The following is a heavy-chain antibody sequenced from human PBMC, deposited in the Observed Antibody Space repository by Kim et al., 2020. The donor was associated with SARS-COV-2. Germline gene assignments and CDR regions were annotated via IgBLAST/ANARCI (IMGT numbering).Heavy chain of an antibody. Sequence: GGSLRLSCAVSGFTFSNVGMSWVRQAPGKGLEWVGHIKSKIHGGPTDYAAPVKVRFTISRDDSKNTLYLQMNRLKTEDTGVYYCTTGLGGNWGQGALVSVSS. CDR1: GFTFSNVG. CDR3: TTGLGGN. V-gene: IGHV3-15*01. D-gene: IGHD3-16*01. CDR2: IKSKIHGGPT. J-gene: IGHJ4*02.